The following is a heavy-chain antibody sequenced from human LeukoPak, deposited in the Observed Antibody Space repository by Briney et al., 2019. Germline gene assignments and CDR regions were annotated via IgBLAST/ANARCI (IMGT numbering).Heavy chain of an antibody. V-gene: IGHV4-39*01. J-gene: IGHJ3*02. CDR1: GGSISSSSYY. D-gene: IGHD2-15*01. Sequence: PSETLSLTCTVSGGSISSSSYYWGWIRQPPGKGLEWIGSIYYSGSTYYNPSLKSRVTISVDTSKNQFSLKLSSVTAVDTAVYYCASCRGYCSGGSCYADAFDIWGQGTMVTVSS. CDR3: ASCRGYCSGGSCYADAFDI. CDR2: IYYSGST.